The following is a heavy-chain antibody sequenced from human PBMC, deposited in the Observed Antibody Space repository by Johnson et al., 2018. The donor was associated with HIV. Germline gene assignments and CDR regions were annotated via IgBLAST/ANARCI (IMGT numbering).Heavy chain of an antibody. V-gene: IGHV3-7*01. CDR1: GFTFSSYW. D-gene: IGHD3-16*01. CDR3: AKPPSMGADAFDI. J-gene: IGHJ3*02. Sequence: VQLVESGGGLVQPGGSLRLSCAASGFTFSSYWMSCVRQAPGKGLEWVANIKQDGSEQYSVEPVKGRFTISRDNAKNSLYLQMNSLRAEDTAVYYCAKPPSMGADAFDIWGQGTMVTVSS. CDR2: IKQDGSEQ.